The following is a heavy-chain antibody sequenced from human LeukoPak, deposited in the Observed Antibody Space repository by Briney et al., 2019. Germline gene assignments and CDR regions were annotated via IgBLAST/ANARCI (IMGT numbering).Heavy chain of an antibody. D-gene: IGHD3-22*01. CDR3: AKGEDYYDSRGYYGY. CDR1: GFTFSSYA. Sequence: GGSLRLSCAASGFTFSSYAMSWVRQAPGKGLEWVSAISGSGGSTYYADSVKGRFTISRDNSKNTLYLQMNSLRAEDTAVYYCAKGEDYYDSRGYYGYWGQGTLVTVSS. J-gene: IGHJ4*02. V-gene: IGHV3-23*01. CDR2: ISGSGGST.